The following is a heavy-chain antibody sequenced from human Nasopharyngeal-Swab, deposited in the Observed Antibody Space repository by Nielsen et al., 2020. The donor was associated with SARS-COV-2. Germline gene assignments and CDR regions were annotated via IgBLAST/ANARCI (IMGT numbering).Heavy chain of an antibody. CDR1: GGSISGYF. V-gene: IGHV4-4*07. CDR2: VYTSGST. CDR3: ARSGTTKYGLDV. Sequence: SETLSLTCSVSGGSISGYFLSWIRQPAGEGLGWIGRVYTSGSTNYNPSLKSRVTISIDMSKNQFSLELRSVTAADTAFYYCARSGTTKYGLDVWGQGTTVIVSS. D-gene: IGHD1-1*01. J-gene: IGHJ6*01.